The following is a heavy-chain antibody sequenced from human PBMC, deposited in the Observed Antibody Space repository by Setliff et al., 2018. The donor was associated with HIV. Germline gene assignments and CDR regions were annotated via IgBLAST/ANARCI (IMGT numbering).Heavy chain of an antibody. J-gene: IGHJ1*01. CDR2: ITPYNGNT. CDR1: GYIFTYRY. V-gene: IGHV1-45*02. D-gene: IGHD6-6*01. Sequence: SVKVSCKASGYIFTYRYLHWVRQAPGQALEWMGWITPYNGNTNYAQKFQERVTITRDTSLNPVYMELSSLRSEGTAVYYCARDPAPSSSASYFQHWGQGTPVTVSS. CDR3: ARDPAPSSSASYFQH.